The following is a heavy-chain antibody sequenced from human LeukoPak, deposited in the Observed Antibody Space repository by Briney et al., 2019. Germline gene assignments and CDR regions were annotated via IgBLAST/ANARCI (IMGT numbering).Heavy chain of an antibody. Sequence: GASVRVSCKASGYTFTGYYMHWVRQAPGQGLEWMGWINPNSGGTNYAQKFQGRVTLTRDTSISTAYMELSSLRSEDTAVYYCAGTTVTTPNYYYYYMDVWGKGTTVTVSS. V-gene: IGHV1-2*02. CDR1: GYTFTGYY. D-gene: IGHD4-17*01. CDR3: AGTTVTTPNYYYYYMDV. J-gene: IGHJ6*03. CDR2: INPNSGGT.